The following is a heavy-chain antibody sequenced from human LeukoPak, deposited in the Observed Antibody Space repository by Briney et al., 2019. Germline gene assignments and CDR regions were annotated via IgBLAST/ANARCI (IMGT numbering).Heavy chain of an antibody. CDR1: RFTFSSYN. J-gene: IGHJ6*02. CDR2: ISRSSSTI. V-gene: IGHV3-48*02. D-gene: IGHD3-10*01. CDR3: ARLRNYGMDV. Sequence: PGGSLRLSCAASRFTFSSYNMNWVRQAPGKGLERVSYISRSSSTIYYADSVKGRFTISRDNAKNSLYLQMNSLRDEDTAVYYCARLRNYGMDVWGQGTTVTVSS.